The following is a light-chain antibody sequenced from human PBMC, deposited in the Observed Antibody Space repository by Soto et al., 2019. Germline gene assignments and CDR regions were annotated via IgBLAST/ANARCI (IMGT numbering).Light chain of an antibody. CDR1: SSDVGGYNY. J-gene: IGLJ1*01. Sequence: QSALTHPASVSGSPGQSITISCTGTSSDVGGYNYVSWYQQHPGKVPKLMIYEVSNRPSGVSYRFSGSKSGNTASLTISGLQAEDEADYYCSSHTSTNTRVFGTGTKVTVL. CDR2: EVS. V-gene: IGLV2-14*01. CDR3: SSHTSTNTRV.